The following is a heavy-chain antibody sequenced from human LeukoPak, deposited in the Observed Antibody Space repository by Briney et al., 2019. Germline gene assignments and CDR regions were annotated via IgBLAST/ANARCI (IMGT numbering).Heavy chain of an antibody. CDR2: ISGSGGST. J-gene: IGHJ4*02. V-gene: IGHV3-23*01. D-gene: IGHD3-9*01. Sequence: PGGSLRLSCAASGFTFSSYAMSWVRQAPGKGLEWVSAISGSGGSTYYADSVKGRFTISRDNSKNTLYLQTNSLRAEDTAVYYCAKDLEPDDILTGCGAFDYWGQGTLVTVSS. CDR1: GFTFSSYA. CDR3: AKDLEPDDILTGCGAFDY.